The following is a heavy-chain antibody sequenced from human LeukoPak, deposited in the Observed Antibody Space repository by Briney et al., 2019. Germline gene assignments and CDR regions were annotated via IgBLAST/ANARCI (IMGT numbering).Heavy chain of an antibody. CDR3: ARAGVGATHGPFDY. CDR2: ISSSSSYI. V-gene: IGHV3-21*01. D-gene: IGHD1-26*01. J-gene: IGHJ4*02. CDR1: GFTFSSYS. Sequence: GGSLRLSCAASGFTFSSYSMNWVRQAPGKGLEWVSSISSSSSYIYYADSVKGRFTISGDNAKNSLYLQMNSLRAEDTAVYYCARAGVGATHGPFDYWGQGTLVTVSS.